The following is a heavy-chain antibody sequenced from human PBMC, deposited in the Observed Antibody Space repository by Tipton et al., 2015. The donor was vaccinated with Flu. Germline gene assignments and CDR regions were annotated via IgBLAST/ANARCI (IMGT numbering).Heavy chain of an antibody. J-gene: IGHJ3*02. V-gene: IGHV3-48*02. CDR3: ARDIQRYYDWSYDAFDI. Sequence: SLRLSCAASGFSFSSYSMNWVRQAPGKGLEWVSYISSTSSTIYYADSVQGRFTISRDNAQNSLYLQMNSLREEDTAVYYCARDIQRYYDWSYDAFDIWGQGTMVTVSS. CDR1: GFSFSSYS. CDR2: ISSTSSTI. D-gene: IGHD3-9*01.